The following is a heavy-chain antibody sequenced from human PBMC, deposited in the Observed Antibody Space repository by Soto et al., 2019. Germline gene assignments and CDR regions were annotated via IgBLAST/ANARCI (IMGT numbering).Heavy chain of an antibody. CDR3: TRDYYLINNGYGFSLDV. J-gene: IGHJ6*02. V-gene: IGHV3-30-3*01. CDR1: GFTCSSYA. D-gene: IGHD5-12*01. Sequence: QVQLVESGGGVVQPGRSLRLSCAASGFTCSSYAMHWVRQAPGKGLVWVAVISYDGSNKYYADSVKGRFTSPRDNAKNALYLQMTSLRAEDTAVYYRTRDYYLINNGYGFSLDVWGQGNTVTVSS. CDR2: ISYDGSNK.